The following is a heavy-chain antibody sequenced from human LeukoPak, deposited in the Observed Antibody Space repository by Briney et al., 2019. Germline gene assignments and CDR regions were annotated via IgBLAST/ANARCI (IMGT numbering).Heavy chain of an antibody. Sequence: PSETLSLTCAVYGGSFSGYYWSWIRQPPGKGLEWIGEINHSGSTNYNPSLKSRVTISVDTSKNQFSLKLSSVTAADTAVYYCARVSGYGDSYFDYWGQGTLVTVSS. CDR3: ARVSGYGDSYFDY. D-gene: IGHD4-17*01. CDR2: INHSGST. V-gene: IGHV4-34*01. CDR1: GGSFSGYY. J-gene: IGHJ4*02.